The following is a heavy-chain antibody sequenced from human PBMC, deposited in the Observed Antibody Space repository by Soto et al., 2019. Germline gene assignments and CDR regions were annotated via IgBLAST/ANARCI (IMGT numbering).Heavy chain of an antibody. D-gene: IGHD6-13*01. J-gene: IGHJ3*02. CDR3: AKDMAAAAHQGDAFDI. V-gene: IGHV3-33*03. CDR1: GFTFSNYG. CDR2: IWNDGTNK. Sequence: QVQLVESGGGVVQPGRSLRLSCAASGFTFSNYGMHWVRQAPGKGVEWVAVIWNDGTNKYYVDSVRGRFTISRDDSKNTLYLEMNSLRAEDTGVYYCAKDMAAAAHQGDAFDIWGLGRMVSVSA.